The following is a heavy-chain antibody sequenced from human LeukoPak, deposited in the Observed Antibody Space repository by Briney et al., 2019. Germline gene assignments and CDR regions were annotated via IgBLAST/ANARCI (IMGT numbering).Heavy chain of an antibody. D-gene: IGHD2-2*01. CDR1: GYTFTGYY. Sequence: ASVKVSCKASGYTFTGYYMHWVRQAPGQGLEWIGWINPNSGGTNYAQKFQGRVTMTRDTSISTAYMELSRLRSDDTAVYYCAREQCSSTSCFPLFDYWGQGTLVTVSS. V-gene: IGHV1-2*02. CDR2: INPNSGGT. CDR3: AREQCSSTSCFPLFDY. J-gene: IGHJ4*02.